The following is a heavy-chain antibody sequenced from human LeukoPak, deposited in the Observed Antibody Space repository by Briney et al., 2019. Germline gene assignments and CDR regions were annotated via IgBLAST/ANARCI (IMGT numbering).Heavy chain of an antibody. CDR3: ARGYYYDFWSGFPIYYYYYYMDV. V-gene: IGHV4-34*01. Sequence: PSETLSLACAVYGGPFSGYYWSWIRQPPGKGLEWIGEINHSGSTNYNPSLKSRVTISVDTSKNQFSLKLSSVTAADTAVYYCARGYYYDFWSGFPIYYYYYYMDVWGKGTTVTVSS. CDR1: GGPFSGYY. D-gene: IGHD3-3*01. CDR2: INHSGST. J-gene: IGHJ6*03.